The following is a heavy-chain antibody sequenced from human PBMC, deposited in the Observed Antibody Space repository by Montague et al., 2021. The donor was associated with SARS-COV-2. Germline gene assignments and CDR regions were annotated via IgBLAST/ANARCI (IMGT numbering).Heavy chain of an antibody. J-gene: IGHJ3*02. V-gene: IGHV3-30-3*01. CDR1: GFTFSSYA. Sequence: SLRLSCAASGFTFSSYAMHWVRQAPGKGLEWVAVISYDGSNKYYADSVKGRFTISGDNSKNTLYLQMNSLRAEDTAVYYCARAAQKQYVLLWFGELLHDAFDIWGQGTMVTVSS. CDR3: ARAAQKQYVLLWFGELLHDAFDI. D-gene: IGHD3-10*01. CDR2: ISYDGSNK.